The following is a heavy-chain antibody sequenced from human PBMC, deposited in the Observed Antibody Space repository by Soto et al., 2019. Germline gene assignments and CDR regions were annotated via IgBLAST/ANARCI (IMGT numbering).Heavy chain of an antibody. D-gene: IGHD6-13*01. CDR2: ISYDGSNK. V-gene: IGHV3-30-3*01. Sequence: GGSLRLSCAASGFTFSSYAMHWVRQAPGKGLEWVAVISYDGSNKYYADSVKGRFTISRDNSKNTLYLQMNSLRAEDTAVYYCARVRSSWDVYDYWGQGTLVTVSS. J-gene: IGHJ4*02. CDR1: GFTFSSYA. CDR3: ARVRSSWDVYDY.